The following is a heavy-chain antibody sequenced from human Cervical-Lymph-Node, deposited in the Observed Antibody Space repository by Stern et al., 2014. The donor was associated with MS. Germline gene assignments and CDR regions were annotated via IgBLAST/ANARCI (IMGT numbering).Heavy chain of an antibody. D-gene: IGHD3-16*01. CDR3: AREGEKASTTXXXS. Sequence: QVQLVESGGGAVQPGKSLRLSCAASGFTFRNYAMHWVRQAPGKGLEWVAVISHDGNEKYYADSLRGRFTISRDNSRNTLYLQMNSLGADDTAVYYCAREGEKASTTXXXSWGQGTLVTVS. J-gene: IGHJ4*02. CDR2: ISHDGNEK. V-gene: IGHV3-30*01. CDR1: GFTFRNYA.